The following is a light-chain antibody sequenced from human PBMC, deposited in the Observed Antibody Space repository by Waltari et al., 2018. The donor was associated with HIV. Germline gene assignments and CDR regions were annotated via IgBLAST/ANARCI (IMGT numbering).Light chain of an antibody. J-gene: IGLJ2*01. CDR3: QAWSSNTAVV. V-gene: IGLV3-1*01. CDR2: QDK. CDR1: RLDNKY. Sequence: SYELTQPPSLYVSPGPTASITCSGDRLDNKYVSWYQQKPRHSPVLAIYQDKNRPSGIPGRFSGANSGKTASLTIGGTQAMDEADYYCQAWSSNTAVVFGGGTTLAVL.